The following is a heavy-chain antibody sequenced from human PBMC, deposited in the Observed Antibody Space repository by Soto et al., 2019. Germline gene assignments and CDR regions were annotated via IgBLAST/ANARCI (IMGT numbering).Heavy chain of an antibody. CDR3: ARASIVAYYYYMDV. CDR1: GYTFTSYD. D-gene: IGHD1-26*01. CDR2: MNPNSGNT. V-gene: IGHV1-8*01. Sequence: GPSVKVSCKASGYTFTSYDINWVRQATGQGLEWMGWMNPNSGNTGYAQKFQGRVTMTRNTSISTAYMELSSLRSEDTAVYYCARASIVAYYYYMDVWGKGTTVTGSS. J-gene: IGHJ6*03.